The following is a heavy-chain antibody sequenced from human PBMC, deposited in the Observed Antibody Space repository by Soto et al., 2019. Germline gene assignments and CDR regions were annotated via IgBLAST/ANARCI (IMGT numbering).Heavy chain of an antibody. J-gene: IGHJ6*02. V-gene: IGHV3-21*01. CDR3: ARDWTIDYYYYGMDV. CDR1: GFTFSSYS. D-gene: IGHD3-3*01. Sequence: GGSLRLSCAASGFTFSSYSMNWVRQAPGKGLEWVSSISSSSSYIYYADSVKGRFTISRDNAKNSLYLQMNSLRAEDTAVYYCARDWTIDYYYYGMDVWGQGTTVTVSS. CDR2: ISSSSSYI.